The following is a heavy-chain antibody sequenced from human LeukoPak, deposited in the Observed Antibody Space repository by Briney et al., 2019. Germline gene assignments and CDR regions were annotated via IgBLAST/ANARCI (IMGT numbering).Heavy chain of an antibody. V-gene: IGHV1-2*02. Sequence: ASVKVSCKASGYTFTGYYMHGVRQAPGQGLEWMGWINPNSGGTNYAQKFQGRVTMTRDTSISTAYMELSRLRSDDTAVYYCARGGSVWLVGIGFFDYWGQGTLVTVSS. J-gene: IGHJ4*02. CDR2: INPNSGGT. CDR1: GYTFTGYY. D-gene: IGHD6-19*01. CDR3: ARGGSVWLVGIGFFDY.